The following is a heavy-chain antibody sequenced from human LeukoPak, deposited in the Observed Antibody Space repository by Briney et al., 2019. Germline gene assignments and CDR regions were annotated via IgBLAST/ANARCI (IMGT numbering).Heavy chain of an antibody. D-gene: IGHD6-6*01. CDR2: ISSSGSTV. CDR1: GFTFSSYE. CDR3: AKARSSSSTYYFDY. Sequence: GGSLRLSCAASGFTFSSYEMNWVRQAPGKGLEWVSYISSSGSTVYYADSVKGRFTISRDNSRNTLYLQMNSLRAEDTAVYYCAKARSSSSTYYFDYWGQGTLVTVSS. V-gene: IGHV3-48*03. J-gene: IGHJ4*02.